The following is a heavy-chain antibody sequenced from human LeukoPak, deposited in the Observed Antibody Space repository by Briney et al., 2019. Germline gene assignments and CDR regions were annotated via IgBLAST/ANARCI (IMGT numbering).Heavy chain of an antibody. Sequence: SETLSLTCTVSGGSISSYYWSWIRQPAGKGLEWIGRIYTSGSTNYNPSLKSRVTMSVDTSKNQFSLKLSSVTAADTAVYYCAREQYYYDSSGYATPDAFDIWGQGTMVTVSS. CDR3: AREQYYYDSSGYATPDAFDI. V-gene: IGHV4-4*07. CDR2: IYTSGST. J-gene: IGHJ3*02. D-gene: IGHD3-22*01. CDR1: GGSISSYY.